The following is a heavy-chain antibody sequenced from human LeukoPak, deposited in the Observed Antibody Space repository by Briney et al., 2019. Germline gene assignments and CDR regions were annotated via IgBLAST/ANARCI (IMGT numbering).Heavy chain of an antibody. V-gene: IGHV1-8*01. D-gene: IGHD3-10*01. CDR3: ARAPLWSNWFDP. CDR2: MNPNSGNT. CDR1: GYTFTSYD. Sequence: GASVKVSCKASGYTFTSYDINWVRQATGQGLEWMGWMNPNSGNTGYAQKFQGRVTMTRNTSISTAYMELSSLRSEDTAVYYCARAPLWSNWFDPWGQGTLVTVSS. J-gene: IGHJ5*02.